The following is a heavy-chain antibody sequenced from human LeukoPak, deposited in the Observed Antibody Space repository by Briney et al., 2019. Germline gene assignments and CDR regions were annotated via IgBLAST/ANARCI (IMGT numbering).Heavy chain of an antibody. V-gene: IGHV1-2*02. CDR2: INPNSGGT. J-gene: IGHJ5*02. CDR3: ARAMVYYYDSSGSNWFDP. D-gene: IGHD3-22*01. CDR1: GYTFTGYY. Sequence: ASVKVSCKASGYTFTGYYMHWVRQAPGQGLEWMGWINPNSGGTNYAQKFQGRVTMTRDTSISTAYMELSRLRSDDTAVYYCARAMVYYYDSSGSNWFDPWGQGTLVSVSS.